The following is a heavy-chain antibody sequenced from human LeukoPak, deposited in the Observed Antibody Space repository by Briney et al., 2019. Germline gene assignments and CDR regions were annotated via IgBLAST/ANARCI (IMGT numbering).Heavy chain of an antibody. J-gene: IGHJ5*02. CDR1: GYTFTTHG. D-gene: IGHD3-16*02. CDR2: ISAYNGNT. CDR3: ARVDLDYVWGNYRYTSPPPAGWFDP. Sequence: ASVKVSCKASGYTFTTHGIIWVRQAPGQGLEWMGWISAYNGNTNYAQKFQGRVSMTTDTSTSTAYMQLRSLRSDDAAVYYCARVDLDYVWGNYRYTSPPPAGWFDPWGQGTLVTVSS. V-gene: IGHV1-18*01.